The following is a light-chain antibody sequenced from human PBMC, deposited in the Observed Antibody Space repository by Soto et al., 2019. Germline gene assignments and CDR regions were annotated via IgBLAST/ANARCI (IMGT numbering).Light chain of an antibody. CDR2: DAS. CDR3: QQRYNWTLT. V-gene: IGKV3-11*01. J-gene: IGKJ4*01. Sequence: EIVLTQSPATLSLSPGERATLSCRASQSVTTHLAWYQQKPGQAPRLLIYDASKRATGIPARFSGSGSGTDFTLTISRLEPEDFAVYYCQQRYNWTLTFGGGSKVEIK. CDR1: QSVTTH.